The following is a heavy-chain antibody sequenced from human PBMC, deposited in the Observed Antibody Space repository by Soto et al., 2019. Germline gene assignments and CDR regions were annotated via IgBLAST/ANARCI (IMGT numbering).Heavy chain of an antibody. CDR3: ARALRFLEWSPQLADYYFDY. Sequence: GESLKISCKGSGYSFTSYWIGWVRQMPGKGLEWMGIIYPGDSDTRYSPSFQGQVTISADKSISTAYLQWSSLKASDTAMYYCARALRFLEWSPQLADYYFDYWGQGTLVTVSS. D-gene: IGHD3-3*01. V-gene: IGHV5-51*01. CDR1: GYSFTSYW. CDR2: IYPGDSDT. J-gene: IGHJ4*02.